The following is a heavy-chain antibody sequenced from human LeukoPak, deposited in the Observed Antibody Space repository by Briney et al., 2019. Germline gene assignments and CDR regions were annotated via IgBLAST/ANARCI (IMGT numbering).Heavy chain of an antibody. CDR2: IHYSGST. Sequence: SETLSLTCTVSGGSISSYYWSWIRQPPGKGLEWIGYIHYSGSTNYNPSLKSRVTISVDTSKNQFSLKLSSVTAADTAVYYCARVPNYYHYYMDVWGKGTTVTVSS. CDR3: ARVPNYYHYYMDV. V-gene: IGHV4-59*01. J-gene: IGHJ6*03. CDR1: GGSISSYY.